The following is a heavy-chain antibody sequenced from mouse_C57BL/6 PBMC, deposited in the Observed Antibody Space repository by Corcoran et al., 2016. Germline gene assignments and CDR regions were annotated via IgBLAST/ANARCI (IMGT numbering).Heavy chain of an antibody. CDR1: GYTFTTYG. J-gene: IGHJ3*01. Sequence: QIQLVQSGPELKKPGETVKISCKASGYTFTTYGMSWVKQAPGKGLKWMGWINTYSGVPTYADDFKGRFAFSLETSASTAYLQINNRKNEDTATYCCARYGSSYWFAYWGQGTLVTVSA. CDR3: ARYGSSYWFAY. D-gene: IGHD1-1*01. CDR2: INTYSGVP. V-gene: IGHV9-3*01.